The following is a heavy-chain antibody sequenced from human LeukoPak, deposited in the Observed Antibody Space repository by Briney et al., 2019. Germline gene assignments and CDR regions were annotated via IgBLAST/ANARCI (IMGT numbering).Heavy chain of an antibody. Sequence: GGSLRLSCAASGFNFDDYGMSWVRQAPGKGLEWVSGISWNGGSTGYADSVKGRFTISRDNSKNTLYLQMNSLRAEDTAVYYCAKEGAGYYGSGSPFDYWGQGTLVTVSS. CDR2: ISWNGGST. D-gene: IGHD3-10*01. CDR1: GFNFDDYG. V-gene: IGHV3-20*04. CDR3: AKEGAGYYGSGSPFDY. J-gene: IGHJ4*02.